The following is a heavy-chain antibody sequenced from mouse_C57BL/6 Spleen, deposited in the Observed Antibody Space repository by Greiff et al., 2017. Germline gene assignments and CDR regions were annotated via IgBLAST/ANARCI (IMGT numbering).Heavy chain of an antibody. J-gene: IGHJ2*01. Sequence: EVQRVESGEGLVKPGGSLTLSCAASGFTFSSYAMSWVRQTPEKRLEWVAYISSGGDYIYYADTVKGRFTISRDTARNTLYLQMSSLKSEDTSMYYCTKDPDPMDYWGQGTTLTGSS. CDR2: ISSGGDYI. CDR1: GFTFSSYA. V-gene: IGHV5-9-1*02. CDR3: TKDPDPMDY.